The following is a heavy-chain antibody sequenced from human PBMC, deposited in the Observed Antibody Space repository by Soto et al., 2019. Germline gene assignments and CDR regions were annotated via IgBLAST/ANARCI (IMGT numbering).Heavy chain of an antibody. Sequence: SETLSLTCTVSGASIISCYYWTWIRQHPGKGLEWIGYIYYNGNTFYNPSLKSRLTISLDTSKTQFSLKLSSVTAADAAMYYCARALRSYYFDYWGQGTLVTVSS. CDR1: GASIISCYY. D-gene: IGHD3-16*02. CDR2: IYYNGNT. CDR3: ARALRSYYFDY. J-gene: IGHJ4*02. V-gene: IGHV4-31*03.